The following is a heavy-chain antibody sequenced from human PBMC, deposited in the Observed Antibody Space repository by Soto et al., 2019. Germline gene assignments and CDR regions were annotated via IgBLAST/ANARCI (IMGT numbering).Heavy chain of an antibody. CDR3: ATESGSTYGYFDH. Sequence: PSETLSLTCTVSGGSVTSDEDYWTWIRQSPGKGLEWIGYISNSGSTGYNPSLKTRLSMSVDRSKNQFTLRLTSVTAADTAVYFCATESGSTYGYFDHWGQGTQGPSPQ. J-gene: IGHJ4*02. V-gene: IGHV4-30-4*01. D-gene: IGHD5-18*01. CDR2: ISNSGST. CDR1: GGSVTSDEDY.